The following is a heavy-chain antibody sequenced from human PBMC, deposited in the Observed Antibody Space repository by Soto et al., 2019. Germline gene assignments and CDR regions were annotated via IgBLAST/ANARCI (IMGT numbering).Heavy chain of an antibody. CDR2: IYYSGST. J-gene: IGHJ4*02. CDR1: GGSISSSSYY. Sequence: SETLSLTCTVSGGSISSSSYYWGWIRQPPGKGLEWIGSIYYSGSTYYNPSLKSRVTISVDTSKNQFSLKLSSVTAADTAVYYCARQPYFDSSGYYYVRRSFDYWGQGTLVTVSS. CDR3: ARQPYFDSSGYYYVRRSFDY. V-gene: IGHV4-39*01. D-gene: IGHD3-22*01.